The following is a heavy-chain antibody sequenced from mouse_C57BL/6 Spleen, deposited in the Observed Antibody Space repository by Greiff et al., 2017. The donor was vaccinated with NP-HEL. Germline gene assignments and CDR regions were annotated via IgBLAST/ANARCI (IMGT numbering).Heavy chain of an antibody. J-gene: IGHJ2*01. V-gene: IGHV3-6*01. CDR3: AGGNPSYYFDY. Sequence: EVKLQESGPGLVKPSQSLSLTCSVTGYSITSGYYWNWIRQFPGNKLEWMGYISYDGSNNYNPSLKNRISITRDTSKNQFFLKLNSVTTEDTATYYCAGGNPSYYFDYWGQGTTLTVSS. CDR2: ISYDGSN. CDR1: GYSITSGYY.